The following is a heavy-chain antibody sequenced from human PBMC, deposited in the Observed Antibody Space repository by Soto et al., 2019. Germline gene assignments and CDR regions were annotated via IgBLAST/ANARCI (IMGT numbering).Heavy chain of an antibody. CDR1: GFTFSSYG. Sequence: QVQLVESGGGVVQPGRSLRLSCAASGFTFSSYGMHWVRQAPGKGLEWVAVIWYDGSNKYYADSVKGRFTISRDNSKNTLYLQMNSLRAEDTAVYYCARDSPSWYVFDYWGQGTLVTVSS. CDR3: ARDSPSWYVFDY. D-gene: IGHD6-13*01. CDR2: IWYDGSNK. J-gene: IGHJ4*02. V-gene: IGHV3-33*01.